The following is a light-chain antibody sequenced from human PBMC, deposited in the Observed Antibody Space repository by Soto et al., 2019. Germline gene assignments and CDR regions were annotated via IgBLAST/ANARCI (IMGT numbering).Light chain of an antibody. V-gene: IGKV2-28*01. Sequence: DIVMTQSPLSLPVTPGEPASISCRSSQSLLHSSGRYYLDWYLQKPGQSPQLLIYWFSGSGSGTDFTLTISRVEAEDVGIYYCIQALQTPFTFGGGTRAEIK. J-gene: IGKJ4*01. CDR3: IQALQTPFT. CDR1: QSLLHSSGRYY.